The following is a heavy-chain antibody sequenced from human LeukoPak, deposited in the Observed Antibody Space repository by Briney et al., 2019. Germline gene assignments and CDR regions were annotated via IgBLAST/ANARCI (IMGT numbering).Heavy chain of an antibody. CDR3: TKGFGRRTSPENVLRYFDWLLPPLGY. CDR1: GFTFSSYG. J-gene: IGHJ4*02. V-gene: IGHV3-30*18. CDR2: ISYDGSNK. Sequence: PGWSLRLSCAASGFTFSSYGMHEVRQAPGKGLAGVAVISYDGSNKYYADSVKGRFTISRDNSKNTLYLQMNSLRAEDTAVYYCTKGFGRRTSPENVLRYFDWLLPPLGYWGQGTLVTVSS. D-gene: IGHD3-9*01.